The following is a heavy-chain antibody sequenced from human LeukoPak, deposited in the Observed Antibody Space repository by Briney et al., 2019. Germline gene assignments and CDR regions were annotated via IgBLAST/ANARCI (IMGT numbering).Heavy chain of an antibody. CDR3: ARQGGANKYGLDS. Sequence: GESLKISCKGSGYSFTTYWIGWVRQLPGEGLGWRGVFYPGDSDTRYSPSFQGQVTISADKSISTAYLQWSSLKASDTAMYYCARQGGANKYGLDSWGQGTLVTVSS. CDR1: GYSFTTYW. D-gene: IGHD4/OR15-4a*01. J-gene: IGHJ4*02. V-gene: IGHV5-51*01. CDR2: FYPGDSDT.